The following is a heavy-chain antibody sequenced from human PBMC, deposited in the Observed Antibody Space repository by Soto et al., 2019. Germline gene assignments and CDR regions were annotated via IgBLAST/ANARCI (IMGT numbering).Heavy chain of an antibody. CDR2: IYYSGST. V-gene: IGHV4-61*01. J-gene: IGHJ3*02. Sequence: QVQLQESGPGLLKPSETLSLTGTVSGDSVSNGYFYWSWIRQPPGKGLEWMGNIYYSGSTTYTPSLMSPVSISLAKSNKQFSLSLRSVTAADTAVYYCARDVWAHSVIAGVTGTFDIWGQGTLVTVSS. CDR1: GDSVSNGYFY. CDR3: ARDVWAHSVIAGVTGTFDI. D-gene: IGHD1-26*01.